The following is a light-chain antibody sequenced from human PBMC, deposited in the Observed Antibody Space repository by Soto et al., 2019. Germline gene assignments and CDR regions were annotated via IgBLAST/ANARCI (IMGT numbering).Light chain of an antibody. CDR2: EDS. CDR1: SNDFGGYNY. J-gene: IGLJ1*01. CDR3: ASYTYTSPYV. V-gene: IGLV2-14*01. Sequence: QSALTQPASVSGSPGQSITISCAGISNDFGGYNYVSWYQQHPGRVPKLLIYEDSNRPSGVSNRFSGSKSGNTASLTISGLQAEDEADYYCASYTYTSPYVFGIGTKLTVL.